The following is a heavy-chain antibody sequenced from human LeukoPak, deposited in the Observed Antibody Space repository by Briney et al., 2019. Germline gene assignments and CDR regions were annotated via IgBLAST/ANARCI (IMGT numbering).Heavy chain of an antibody. CDR1: GYTFTGYY. CDR2: INPNSGGT. Sequence: ASVKVSCKASGYTFTGYYMHWVRQAPGQGLEWMGWINPNSGGTKYAQKFQGRVTMTRDTSISTAYMELSSLISDDTAVYYCARDGYHYGQFDHWGQGTLVTVSS. CDR3: ARDGYHYGQFDH. V-gene: IGHV1-2*02. J-gene: IGHJ4*02. D-gene: IGHD5-12*01.